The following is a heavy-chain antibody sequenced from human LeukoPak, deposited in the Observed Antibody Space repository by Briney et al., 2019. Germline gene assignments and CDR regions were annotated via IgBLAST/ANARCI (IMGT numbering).Heavy chain of an antibody. Sequence: TGGSLRLSCAASGFSFSSYWMTWVRQAPGQGLEWVANIKQDGSEKYYVDSVKGRFIISRDSPKNSLYLQLNSLRAEDTAVYYCARALQYDFWSGRHFDYWGQGTLVTVSS. J-gene: IGHJ4*02. V-gene: IGHV3-7*01. CDR2: IKQDGSEK. CDR3: ARALQYDFWSGRHFDY. CDR1: GFSFSSYW. D-gene: IGHD3-3*01.